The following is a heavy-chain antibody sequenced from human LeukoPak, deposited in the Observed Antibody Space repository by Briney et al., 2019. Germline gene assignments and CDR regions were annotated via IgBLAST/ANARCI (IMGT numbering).Heavy chain of an antibody. CDR1: GFIFSNAW. Sequence: GGSLRLSCAASGFIFSNAWMSWVRQAPGKGLEWVGRVKTKRDGGTTDFAAPVNGRFTISRDDSKNTVYLHMSSLRAEDTAVYYCARDAEQWLFAFDIWGQGTMVTVSS. CDR3: ARDAEQWLFAFDI. J-gene: IGHJ3*02. CDR2: VKTKRDGGTT. D-gene: IGHD6-19*01. V-gene: IGHV3-15*01.